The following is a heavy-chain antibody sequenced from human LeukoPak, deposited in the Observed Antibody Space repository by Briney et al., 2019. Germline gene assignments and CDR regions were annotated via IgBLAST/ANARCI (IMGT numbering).Heavy chain of an antibody. D-gene: IGHD3-10*01. V-gene: IGHV1-69*06. CDR3: ARDIYGVSGNLHWFDP. CDR2: IIPIFGAA. Sequence: GASVKVSFNASVCTFSSYVISWVRQVPGQGLEWMGRIIPIFGAANYEQKLQGRVTITAEKSTSTAYMEMSSLRSDDTAVYYCARDIYGVSGNLHWFDPWGQGTLVTVSP. J-gene: IGHJ5*02. CDR1: VCTFSSYV.